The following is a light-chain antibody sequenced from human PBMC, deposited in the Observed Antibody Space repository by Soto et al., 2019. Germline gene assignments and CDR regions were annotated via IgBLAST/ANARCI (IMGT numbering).Light chain of an antibody. CDR1: SSDVGNYDY. CDR3: NSYGGRNNYV. CDR2: EVS. Sequence: QSALTQPPSASGSPGQSVTISCTGTSSDVGNYDYVSWYQQHPGKAPKLIIYEVSYRPSGVPDRFSGSKSGNTASLTVSGLQAEDEADYYCNSYGGRNNYVFGTGTKATVL. J-gene: IGLJ1*01. V-gene: IGLV2-8*01.